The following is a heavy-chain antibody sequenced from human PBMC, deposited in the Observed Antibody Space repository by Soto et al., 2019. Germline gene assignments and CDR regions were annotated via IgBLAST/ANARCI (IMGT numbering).Heavy chain of an antibody. D-gene: IGHD3-16*01. Sequence: QVQLVQSGADVKKPGSSVRVSCKTSGGPFGNSAISWVRQAPAQRLEWIGEIIPVFDKANYAQNFQGRLTITAEDATGTVSMQVTSLCSGETGVCFCACRRGEWCYALDLWGQGTTVTVSS. J-gene: IGHJ6*02. CDR1: GGPFGNSA. CDR3: ACRRGEWCYALDL. V-gene: IGHV1-69*01. CDR2: IIPVFDKA.